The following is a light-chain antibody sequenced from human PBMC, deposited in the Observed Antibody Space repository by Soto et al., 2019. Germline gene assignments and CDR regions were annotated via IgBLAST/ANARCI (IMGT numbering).Light chain of an antibody. CDR3: QHYNNWPPWA. Sequence: EIVMTQSPATLSVSPGERATLSCRASQSVGSNVAWYQQKPGQAPRLLIYGASARATAIPARFSGSGSGTEFTLTISSLQSEDFAVYFCQHYNNWPPWAFGQGTRVEMK. CDR2: GAS. V-gene: IGKV3-15*01. CDR1: QSVGSN. J-gene: IGKJ1*01.